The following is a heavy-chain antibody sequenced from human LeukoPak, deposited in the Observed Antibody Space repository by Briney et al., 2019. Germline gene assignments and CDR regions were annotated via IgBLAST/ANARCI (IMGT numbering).Heavy chain of an antibody. J-gene: IGHJ4*02. Sequence: SETLSLTCAVYGGSFSGYYWSWIRQPPGKGLEWIGEINHSGSTNYNPSLKSRATISVDTSKNQFSLKLSSVTAADTAVYYCARSGSYYHFDYWGQGTLVTVSS. CDR3: ARSGSYYHFDY. CDR1: GGSFSGYY. CDR2: INHSGST. D-gene: IGHD3-10*01. V-gene: IGHV4-34*01.